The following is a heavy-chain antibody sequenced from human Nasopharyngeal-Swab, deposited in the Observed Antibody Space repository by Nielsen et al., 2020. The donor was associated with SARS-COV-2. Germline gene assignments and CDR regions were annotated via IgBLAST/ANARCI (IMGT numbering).Heavy chain of an antibody. D-gene: IGHD2-21*02. CDR1: GFTFSSYW. CDR2: ISYDESNK. J-gene: IGHJ2*01. V-gene: IGHV3-30-3*01. Sequence: GESLKISCAASGFTFSSYWMSWVRQAPGKGLEWVAVISYDESNKYYADSVKGRFTISRDNAKNSLYLQMNSLRAEDTAVYYCARESACGGDCYWYFDLWGRGTLVTVSS. CDR3: ARESACGGDCYWYFDL.